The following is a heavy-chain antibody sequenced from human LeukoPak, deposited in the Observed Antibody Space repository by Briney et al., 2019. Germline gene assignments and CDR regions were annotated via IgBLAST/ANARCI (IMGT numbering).Heavy chain of an antibody. V-gene: IGHV1-18*01. CDR2: ISAYNGNT. D-gene: IGHD3-3*01. Sequence: ASVKVSCKASGYTFTSYGISWVRQAPGQGLEWMGWISAYNGNTNYAQKLQGRVTMTTDTSTSTAYMELRSLRSDDTAVYYCARGGKYYDFWSGYSPFDYWGQGTLVTVSP. J-gene: IGHJ4*02. CDR3: ARGGKYYDFWSGYSPFDY. CDR1: GYTFTSYG.